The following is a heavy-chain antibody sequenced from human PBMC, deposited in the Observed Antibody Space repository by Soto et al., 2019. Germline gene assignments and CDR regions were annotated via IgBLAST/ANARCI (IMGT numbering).Heavy chain of an antibody. J-gene: IGHJ4*02. CDR1: GFTFSDYW. CDR3: ARPLTNYGGFVGPFDC. Sequence: EVQLVESGGGLVQPGGSLRLSCAASGFTFSDYWMHWLRQAPGKGLVWVSRLSPAGRSTSYADSVKGRFTISRDNAKNTLYLQMNSLRAEDTAVYYCARPLTNYGGFVGPFDCWGQGALVTVSS. D-gene: IGHD4-17*01. CDR2: LSPAGRST. V-gene: IGHV3-74*01.